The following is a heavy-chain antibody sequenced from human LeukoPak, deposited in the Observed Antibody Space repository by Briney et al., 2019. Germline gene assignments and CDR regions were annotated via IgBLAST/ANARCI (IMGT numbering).Heavy chain of an antibody. CDR2: IYHSGST. CDR1: GGSIGSYY. D-gene: IGHD1-7*01. CDR3: ARGLELRVVDY. V-gene: IGHV4-59*01. J-gene: IGHJ4*02. Sequence: SETLSLTCTVSGGSIGSYYWSWIRQAPGKGLEWIGYIYHSGSTNYNPSLKSRVTISVDTSKKEFSLKLSSVTAADTAVYYCARGLELRVVDYWGQGTLVTVSS.